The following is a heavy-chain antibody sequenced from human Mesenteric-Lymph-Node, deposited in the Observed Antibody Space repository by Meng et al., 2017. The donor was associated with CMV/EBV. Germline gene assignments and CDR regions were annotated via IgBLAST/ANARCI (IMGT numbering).Heavy chain of an antibody. CDR3: ARDGEFPSYYDSSGYHYLDY. J-gene: IGHJ4*02. D-gene: IGHD3-22*01. CDR2: INPNSGGT. CDR1: GYTFTGYY. V-gene: IGHV1-2*02. Sequence: ASVKVSCKASGYTFTGYYIHWVRQAPGQGLEWMGWINPNSGGTNYAQNFQGRVTMTRDTSISTAYMELSRLRSDDAAVYYCARDGEFPSYYDSSGYHYLDYWGQGTLVTVSS.